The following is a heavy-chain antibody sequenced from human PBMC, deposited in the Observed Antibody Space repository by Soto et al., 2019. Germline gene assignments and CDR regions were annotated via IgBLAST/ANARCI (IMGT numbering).Heavy chain of an antibody. Sequence: GGSLRLSCTASGFTFGDYAMSWFRQAPGKGLEWVGFIRSKAYGGTTEYAASVKGRFTISRDDSKSIAYLQMNSLKTEDTAVYYCTRDGPPLIAAPTNSEVELDYWGQGTLVTVSS. CDR2: IRSKAYGGTT. J-gene: IGHJ4*02. CDR3: TRDGPPLIAAPTNSEVELDY. CDR1: GFTFGDYA. D-gene: IGHD6-13*01. V-gene: IGHV3-49*03.